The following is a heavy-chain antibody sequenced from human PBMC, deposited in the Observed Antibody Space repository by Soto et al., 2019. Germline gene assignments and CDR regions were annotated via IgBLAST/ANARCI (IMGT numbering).Heavy chain of an antibody. CDR2: ISYSGST. CDR1: GGSINSYY. CDR3: ARTYSGYYFDY. D-gene: IGHD5-12*01. V-gene: IGHV4-59*08. Sequence: SETLSLTCTVSGGSINSYYWSWIRQPPGKGLEWIGYISYSGSTNYNPSLRSRVTISVDTSRNQFSLKLSSVTAADTAVYYCARTYSGYYFDYWGQGTLVTVPS. J-gene: IGHJ4*02.